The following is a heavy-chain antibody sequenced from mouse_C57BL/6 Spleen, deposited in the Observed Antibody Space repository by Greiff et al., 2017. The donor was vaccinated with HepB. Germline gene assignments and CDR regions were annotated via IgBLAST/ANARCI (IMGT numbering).Heavy chain of an antibody. CDR1: GFTFSSYA. V-gene: IGHV5-4*01. D-gene: IGHD2-2*01. J-gene: IGHJ2*01. CDR2: ISDGGSYT. Sequence: EVQGVESGGGLVKPGGSLKLSCAASGFTFSSYAMSWVRQTPEKRLEWVATISDGGSYTYYPDNVKGRFTISRDNAKNNLYLQMSHLKSEDTAMYYCARDGYDEGYWGQGTTLTVSS. CDR3: ARDGYDEGY.